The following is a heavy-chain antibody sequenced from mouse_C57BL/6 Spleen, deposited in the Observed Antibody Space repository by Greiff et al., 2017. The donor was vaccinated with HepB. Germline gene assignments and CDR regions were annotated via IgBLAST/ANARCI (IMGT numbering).Heavy chain of an antibody. J-gene: IGHJ3*01. V-gene: IGHV1-81*01. D-gene: IGHD2-3*01. CDR3: ARDPIYDGYSSFAY. Sequence: QVQLQQSGAELARPGASVKLSCKASGYTFTSYGISWVKQRTGQGLEWIGEIYPRSGNTYYNEKFKGKATLTADKSSSTAYMELRSLTSEDSAVYFCARDPIYDGYSSFAYWGQGTLVTVSA. CDR2: IYPRSGNT. CDR1: GYTFTSYG.